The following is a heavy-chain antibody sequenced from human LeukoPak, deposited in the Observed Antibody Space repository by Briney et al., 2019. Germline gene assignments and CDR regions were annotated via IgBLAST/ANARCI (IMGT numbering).Heavy chain of an antibody. Sequence: SVKVSCKASGGTFSSYAISWVRQAPGQGLEWMGGIIPIFGTANYAQKFQGRVTITTDESTSTAYMELSSLRSEDTAVYYCARDLTYYYGSGSYGSRGYFDYWGQGILVTVSS. D-gene: IGHD3-10*01. J-gene: IGHJ4*02. CDR1: GGTFSSYA. CDR3: ARDLTYYYGSGSYGSRGYFDY. V-gene: IGHV1-69*05. CDR2: IIPIFGTA.